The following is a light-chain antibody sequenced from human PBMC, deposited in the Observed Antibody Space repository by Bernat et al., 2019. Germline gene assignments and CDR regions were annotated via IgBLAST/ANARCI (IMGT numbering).Light chain of an antibody. CDR2: SNN. V-gene: IGLV1-47*02. J-gene: IGLJ2*01. Sequence: QSVLTQPPSASGTPGQRVTISCSGSSSNIGSNYVYWYQQLPATAPKLLIYSNNQRPSGVPDRFSGSKSGTSAALDISGLRSEDGADYYCAAWDDSLSGPVFGGGTKLTVL. CDR3: AAWDDSLSGPV. CDR1: SSNIGSNY.